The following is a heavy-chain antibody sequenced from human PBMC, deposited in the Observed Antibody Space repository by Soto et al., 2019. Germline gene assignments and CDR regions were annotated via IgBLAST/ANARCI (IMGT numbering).Heavy chain of an antibody. CDR2: INAGNRNT. J-gene: IGHJ4*02. CDR1: GYTFTSYA. Sequence: ASVKVSCKASGYTFTSYAMHWVRTAPLQRLEWMGWINAGNRNTKYSQKFQGRVTITRDTSASKAYMELSSLRSEDTAVYYCARGLTIFGVVIVYFDYWGQGPLVTVSS. CDR3: ARGLTIFGVVIVYFDY. D-gene: IGHD3-3*01. V-gene: IGHV1-3*01.